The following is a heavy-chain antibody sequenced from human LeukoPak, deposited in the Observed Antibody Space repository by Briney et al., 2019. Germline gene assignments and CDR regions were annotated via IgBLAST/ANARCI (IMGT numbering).Heavy chain of an antibody. Sequence: GGSLRLSCAASGFTFSSHAMHWVRQAPGKGLEYVSAISSNGGSTYYANSVKGRFTISRDNSKNTLYLQMGSLRAEDMAVYYCARDDHTAPHHWGQGTLVTVSS. D-gene: IGHD5-18*01. CDR1: GFTFSSHA. V-gene: IGHV3-64*01. CDR3: ARDDHTAPHH. J-gene: IGHJ5*02. CDR2: ISSNGGST.